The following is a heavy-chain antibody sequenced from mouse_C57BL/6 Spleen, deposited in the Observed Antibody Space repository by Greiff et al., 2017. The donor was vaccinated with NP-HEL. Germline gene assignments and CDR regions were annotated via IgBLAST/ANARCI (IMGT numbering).Heavy chain of an antibody. CDR3: ARAFATVVDYAMDY. Sequence: EVKLVESGPVLVKPGASVKMSCKASGYTFTDYYMNWVKQSHGKSLEWIGVINPYNGGTSYNQKFKGKATLTVDKSSSTAYMELNSLTSEDSAVYYCARAFATVVDYAMDYWGQGTSVTVSS. V-gene: IGHV1-19*01. CDR2: INPYNGGT. J-gene: IGHJ4*01. D-gene: IGHD1-1*01. CDR1: GYTFTDYY.